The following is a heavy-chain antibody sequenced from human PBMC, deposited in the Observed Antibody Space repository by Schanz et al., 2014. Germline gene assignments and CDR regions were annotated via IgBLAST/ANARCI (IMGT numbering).Heavy chain of an antibody. Sequence: EVHLLESGGGLVQPGGSLRLSCAASGFSFGTYAMSWVRQAPGKGLLWVSSISGTGGDDTYYADSVKRRFTISRDNAKNTLYLQMNTLRAEDTAVYYCAKGRFGELSAFDIWGQGTMVTVSS. D-gene: IGHD3-10*01. J-gene: IGHJ3*02. CDR2: ISGTGGDDT. CDR3: AKGRFGELSAFDI. CDR1: GFSFGTYA. V-gene: IGHV3-23*01.